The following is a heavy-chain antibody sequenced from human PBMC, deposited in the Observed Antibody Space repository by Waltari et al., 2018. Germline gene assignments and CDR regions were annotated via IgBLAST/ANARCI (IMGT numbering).Heavy chain of an antibody. CDR3: ARDPYGAYFDY. CDR2: ISSSSSTI. Sequence: EVQLVESGGGLVQPGGSLRLSCAASGFTFSSYSMNWVRQAPGKGLEWGSYISSSSSTIYYADSVKGRFTISRDNAKNSLYLQMNSLRAEDTAVYYCARDPYGAYFDYWGQGTLVTVSS. J-gene: IGHJ4*02. V-gene: IGHV3-48*01. CDR1: GFTFSSYS. D-gene: IGHD4-17*01.